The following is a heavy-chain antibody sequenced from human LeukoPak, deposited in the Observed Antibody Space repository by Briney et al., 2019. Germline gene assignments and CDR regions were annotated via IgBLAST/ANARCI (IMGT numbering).Heavy chain of an antibody. J-gene: IGHJ3*02. Sequence: SVKLSCTASGGTFTSYTISWVRHAPGQGLEWMGRMIPILGITNYAQKFQGRVTITADKTTSTAYMELSSLRSEDTAVYYCARAPTRYFDWSYAFDIWGQGTMVTVSS. CDR3: ARAPTRYFDWSYAFDI. D-gene: IGHD3-9*01. V-gene: IGHV1-69*02. CDR1: GGTFTSYT. CDR2: MIPILGIT.